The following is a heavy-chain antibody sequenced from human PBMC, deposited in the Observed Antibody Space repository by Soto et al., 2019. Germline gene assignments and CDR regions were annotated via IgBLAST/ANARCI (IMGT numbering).Heavy chain of an antibody. D-gene: IGHD2-15*01. Sequence: HPGGSLRLSCAASGFTFSSYAMSWVRQAPGKGLEWVSAISGSGGSTYYADSVKGRFTISRDNSKNTLYLQMNSLRAEDTAVYYCAKEGPPDIVVVVAATQDDPEYFQHWGQGTLVTVSS. CDR2: ISGSGGST. J-gene: IGHJ1*01. V-gene: IGHV3-23*01. CDR3: AKEGPPDIVVVVAATQDDPEYFQH. CDR1: GFTFSSYA.